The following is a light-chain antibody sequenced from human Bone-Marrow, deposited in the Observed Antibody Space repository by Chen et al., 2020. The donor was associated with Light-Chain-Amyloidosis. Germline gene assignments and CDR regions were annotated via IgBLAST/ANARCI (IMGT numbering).Light chain of an antibody. CDR2: NAF. Sequence: DIRMTQSPSHLPASVGDRVTITCRASQSISNYLNGYQQKQGKAPRVLIYNAFSLQSGVPSRFSGDRSGTVLTLAQSNMQGEVFASDELEQVYNAPCPFAPGTKL. CDR1: QSISNY. V-gene: IGKV1-39*01. CDR3: EQVYNAPCP. J-gene: IGKJ2*01.